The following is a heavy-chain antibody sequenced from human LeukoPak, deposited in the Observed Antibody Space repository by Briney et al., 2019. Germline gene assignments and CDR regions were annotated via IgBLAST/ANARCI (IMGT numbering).Heavy chain of an antibody. CDR1: GFTFSSYS. D-gene: IGHD5-24*01. CDR3: AGSAIITPIPGAFDI. V-gene: IGHV3-21*01. Sequence: GGSLRLSCAASGFTFSSYSMNWVRQAPGKGLEWVSSISSSSSYIYYADSVKGRFTISRDNSKNTLYLQMNSLRAEDTAVYYCAGSAIITPIPGAFDIWGQGTMVTVSS. J-gene: IGHJ3*02. CDR2: ISSSSSYI.